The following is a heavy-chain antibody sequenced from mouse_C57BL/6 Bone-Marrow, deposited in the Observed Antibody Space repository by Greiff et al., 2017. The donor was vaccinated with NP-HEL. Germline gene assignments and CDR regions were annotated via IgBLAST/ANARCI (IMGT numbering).Heavy chain of an antibody. V-gene: IGHV1-55*01. CDR2: IYPGSGST. J-gene: IGHJ4*01. Sequence: QVQLKQPGAELVKPGASVKMSCKASGYTFTSYWITWVKQRPGQGLEWIGDIYPGSGSTNYNEKFKSKATLTVDTSSSTAYMQLSSLTSEDSAVYYCARPDYGSSPYAMDYWGQGTSVTVSS. CDR3: ARPDYGSSPYAMDY. CDR1: GYTFTSYW. D-gene: IGHD1-1*01.